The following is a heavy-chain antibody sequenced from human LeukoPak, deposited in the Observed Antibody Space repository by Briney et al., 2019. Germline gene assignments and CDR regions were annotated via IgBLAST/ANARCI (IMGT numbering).Heavy chain of an antibody. V-gene: IGHV3-15*04. CDR1: GFSSSDAW. Sequence: GGSLRLSCAPSGFSSSDAWMSWVRQIPRNGREWVGRIDSKPAGRTTDYAALVKGTFTISRDDSTNTLYLQMNSLKSEDTAVYYCTTYGSGRKFDYWGQGILVTVSS. D-gene: IGHD3-10*01. CDR3: TTYGSGRKFDY. CDR2: IDSKPAGRTT. J-gene: IGHJ4*02.